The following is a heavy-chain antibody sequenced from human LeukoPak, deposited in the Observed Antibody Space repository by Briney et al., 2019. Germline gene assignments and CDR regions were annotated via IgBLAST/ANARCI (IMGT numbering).Heavy chain of an antibody. CDR3: ARRERALDY. CDR2: ISYDGRTT. D-gene: IGHD1-26*01. V-gene: IGHV3-74*01. Sequence: GESLRLSCAASGFSLSSYWMHWVRQVPGKGLVWVARISYDGRTTTYADSVKGRFTISRDNATNTLYLQMNSLRAEDTAVYYCARRERALDYWGQGTLVTVSS. J-gene: IGHJ4*02. CDR1: GFSLSSYW.